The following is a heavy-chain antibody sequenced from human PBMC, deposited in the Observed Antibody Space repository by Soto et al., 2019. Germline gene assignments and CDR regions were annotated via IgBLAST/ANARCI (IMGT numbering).Heavy chain of an antibody. Sequence: SETLSLTCTFSVGSISSGGYYWSWIRQHPGKGLEWIRYIYYSGSTYYNPSLKSRVTISVDTSKNRFSLKLSSVTAADTAVYYCARKVSGKPTEYNNWFDPWGQGTLVRVSS. CDR1: VGSISSGGYY. CDR2: IYYSGST. J-gene: IGHJ5*02. D-gene: IGHD6-6*01. CDR3: ARKVSGKPTEYNNWFDP. V-gene: IGHV4-31*03.